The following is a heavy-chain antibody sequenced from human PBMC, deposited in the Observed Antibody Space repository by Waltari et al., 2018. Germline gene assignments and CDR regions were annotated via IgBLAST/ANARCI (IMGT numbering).Heavy chain of an antibody. Sequence: EVQLMESGGGMVKPGGSLRLYCAAHGFPLRTYNMNWVRQAPGKGLEWVSSVSSNGAYIHYGDSVKGRFTISRDNAKTSLYLQMNGLRDEDTAVYYCARGGWGFYLDLWGQGALVTVSS. CDR3: ARGGWGFYLDL. D-gene: IGHD7-27*01. J-gene: IGHJ5*02. CDR2: VSSNGAYI. CDR1: GFPLRTYN. V-gene: IGHV3-21*01.